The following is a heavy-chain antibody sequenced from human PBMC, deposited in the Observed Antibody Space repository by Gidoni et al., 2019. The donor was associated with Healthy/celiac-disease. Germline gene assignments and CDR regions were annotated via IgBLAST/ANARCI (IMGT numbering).Heavy chain of an antibody. CDR1: GFTFSSYS. CDR2: ISSSSSYI. D-gene: IGHD1-26*01. V-gene: IGHV3-21*01. J-gene: IGHJ3*02. Sequence: EVQLVESGGGLVKPGGSLRLSCAASGFTFSSYSMNWVRQAPGKGLEWVSSISSSSSYIYYADSVKGRFTISRDNAKNSLYLQMNSLRAEDTAVYYCARVGRPISHKLDIWGQGTMVTVSS. CDR3: ARVGRPISHKLDI.